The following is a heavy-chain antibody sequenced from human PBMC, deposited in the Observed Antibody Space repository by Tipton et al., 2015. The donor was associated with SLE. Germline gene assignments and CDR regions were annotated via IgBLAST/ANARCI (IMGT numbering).Heavy chain of an antibody. Sequence: TLSLTCAVYGGSFSGYYWSWIRQPPGKGLEWIGEINHSGSTNYNPSLKSRVTISVDTSKNQFSLKLSSVTAADTAVYYCARGIHWNYYYGMDVWGQGTTVTVSS. CDR2: INHSGST. D-gene: IGHD1-1*01. J-gene: IGHJ6*02. CDR3: ARGIHWNYYYGMDV. V-gene: IGHV4-34*01. CDR1: GGSFSGYY.